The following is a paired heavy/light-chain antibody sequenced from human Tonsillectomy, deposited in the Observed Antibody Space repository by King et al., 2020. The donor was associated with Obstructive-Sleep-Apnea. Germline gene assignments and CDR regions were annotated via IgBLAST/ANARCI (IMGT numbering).Light chain of an antibody. CDR2: NYN. J-gene: IGLJ2*01. V-gene: IGLV1-44*01. CDR3: AAWDDRLHSPI. CDR1: NSNIGSNA. Sequence: QSVLTQPPSASGTPGQRVTISCSGSNSNIGSNAVSWYQQVPGMAPKLLIYNYNHLRPSGVPDRFSGSRSGTSASLAISGLQSEDEADYYCAAWDDRLHSPIFGGGTTLTVL.
Heavy chain of an antibody. CDR2: ISYDGTIK. V-gene: IGHV3-30*04. CDR1: GFTFSSYA. CDR3: ARGPQSGYDLPFDY. J-gene: IGHJ4*02. Sequence: VQLVESGGGVVQPGTSLRLSCAASGFTFSSYAMHWVRQAPGKGLEWVALISYDGTIKFYADSVKGRFTISRDNSKNTLSLQMNSLRPEDTAVFYCARGPQSGYDLPFDYWGQGTLVTVSS. D-gene: IGHD5-12*01.